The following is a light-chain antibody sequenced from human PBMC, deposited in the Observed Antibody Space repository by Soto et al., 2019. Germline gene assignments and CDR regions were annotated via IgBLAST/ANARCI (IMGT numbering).Light chain of an antibody. CDR3: NSYTSSNTYV. Sequence: QSVLTQPASVSGSPGQAITISCSGSSSDVGAHNFVSWYQHHPGKAPKLMIYEVSNRPSGVSNRFSGSKSGSTASLTISGLQAEDEADYYCNSYTSSNTYVFGSGTKVTVL. CDR1: SSDVGAHNF. V-gene: IGLV2-14*01. CDR2: EVS. J-gene: IGLJ1*01.